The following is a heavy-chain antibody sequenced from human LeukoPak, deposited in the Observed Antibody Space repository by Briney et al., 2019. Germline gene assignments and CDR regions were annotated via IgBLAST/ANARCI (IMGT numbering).Heavy chain of an antibody. CDR2: IYPDDSDT. CDR3: VRPLVGSGRWYYYYGLDV. D-gene: IGHD1-26*01. Sequence: GESLKISFKGSGYSFNSYWIGWVRQMPGKALERMGMIYPDDSDTKYSPSFQGQVTISADKSISTAYLHYSSLKASDTAMYYCVRPLVGSGRWYYYYGLDVWGQGTTVTVS. CDR1: GYSFNSYW. V-gene: IGHV5-51*01. J-gene: IGHJ6*02.